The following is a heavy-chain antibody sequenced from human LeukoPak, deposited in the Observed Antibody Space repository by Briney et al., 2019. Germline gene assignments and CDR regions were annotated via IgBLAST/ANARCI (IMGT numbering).Heavy chain of an antibody. D-gene: IGHD3-10*01. CDR1: GGSISSSSYY. Sequence: SETLSLTCTVSGGSISSSSYYWGWIRQPPGKGLEWIGSIYYSGSTYYNPSLKSRVTISVDTSKNQFSLKLSSVTAADTAVYYCARDLGITMVRGVILGNWYFDLWGRGTLVTVSS. V-gene: IGHV4-39*07. CDR3: ARDLGITMVRGVILGNWYFDL. J-gene: IGHJ2*01. CDR2: IYYSGST.